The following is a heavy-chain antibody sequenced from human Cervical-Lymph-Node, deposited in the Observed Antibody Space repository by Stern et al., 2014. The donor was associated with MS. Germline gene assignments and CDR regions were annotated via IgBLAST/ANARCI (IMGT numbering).Heavy chain of an antibody. V-gene: IGHV4-59*01. J-gene: IGHJ6*02. Sequence: QVQLQESGPGLVQPSETLSLTCIVSGGSISSYYWSWIRQPPGKGLEWIGHSYFSGSTDYNPSIQRRVTMSAAISKNQISLRLSAVTAADTAVYYCARAPYDFTNWYGMDVWGQGTTVTVSS. CDR1: GGSISSYY. D-gene: IGHD1-1*01. CDR2: SYFSGST. CDR3: ARAPYDFTNWYGMDV.